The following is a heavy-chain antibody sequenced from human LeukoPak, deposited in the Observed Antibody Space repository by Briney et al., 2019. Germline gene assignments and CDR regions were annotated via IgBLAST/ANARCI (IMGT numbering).Heavy chain of an antibody. Sequence: GGSLRLSCAASGFTFSSYWMSWVRQAPGKGLEWVANIKQDGSEKYYVDSVKGRFTISRDNSKNTLYLQMNSLRAEDTAVYYCAKDRVGYSYYFDYWGQGTLVTVSS. CDR3: AKDRVGYSYYFDY. CDR2: IKQDGSEK. J-gene: IGHJ4*02. D-gene: IGHD5-18*01. V-gene: IGHV3-7*01. CDR1: GFTFSSYW.